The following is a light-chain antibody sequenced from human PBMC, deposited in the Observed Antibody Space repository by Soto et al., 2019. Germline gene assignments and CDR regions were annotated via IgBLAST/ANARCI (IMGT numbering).Light chain of an antibody. J-gene: IGKJ4*01. Sequence: EIVLTQSPATLSLSPGERATLSCRASQSVKTFLVWYQQRPGQAPRLLIYDASHRAAGIPARFSGSGSETDFSLTISSLQMEDFAIYYCQQYNNWPPLTLGGGTKVDI. CDR3: QQYNNWPPLT. CDR1: QSVKTF. CDR2: DAS. V-gene: IGKV3-11*01.